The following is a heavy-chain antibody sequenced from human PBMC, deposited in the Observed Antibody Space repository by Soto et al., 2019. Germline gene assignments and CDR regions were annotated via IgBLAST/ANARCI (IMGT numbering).Heavy chain of an antibody. D-gene: IGHD3-16*01. J-gene: IGHJ6*04. Sequence: GGSLRLSCAASGFTFSSYSMNWVRQAPGKGLEWVSSISSSSSYIYYADSVKGRFTISRDNAKNSLYLQMNSLRAEDTAVYYCARATDYACPFDSAYYGMDIWGKETTLTVPS. CDR1: GFTFSSYS. CDR3: ARATDYACPFDSAYYGMDI. CDR2: ISSSSSYI. V-gene: IGHV3-21*01.